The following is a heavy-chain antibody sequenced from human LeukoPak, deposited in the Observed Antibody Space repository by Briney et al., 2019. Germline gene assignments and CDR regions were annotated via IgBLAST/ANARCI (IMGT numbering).Heavy chain of an antibody. V-gene: IGHV3-30*18. CDR3: AKIRVIFNWNYAYYFDY. CDR1: GFTFSSYG. Sequence: GRSLRLSCAASGFTFSSYGMHWVRQAPGKGLEWVAVISYDGSDKYYADSVKGRFTIPRDNSKNTLYLQMNSLRAEDTAVYYCAKIRVIFNWNYAYYFDYWGQGSLVTVSS. J-gene: IGHJ4*02. D-gene: IGHD1-7*01. CDR2: ISYDGSDK.